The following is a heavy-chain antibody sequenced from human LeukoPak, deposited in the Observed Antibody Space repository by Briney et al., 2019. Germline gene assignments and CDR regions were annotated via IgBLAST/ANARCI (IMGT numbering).Heavy chain of an antibody. Sequence: GGSLRLSCAASGFTFSSYSMNWVRQAPGKGLEWVSSISSSSSYIYYADSVKGRFTISRDNSKNTLYLQMNSLRAEDTAVYYCARDIGYSYGGAYYGMDVWGQGTTVTVSS. CDR1: GFTFSSYS. CDR3: ARDIGYSYGGAYYGMDV. J-gene: IGHJ6*02. CDR2: ISSSSSYI. V-gene: IGHV3-21*04. D-gene: IGHD5-18*01.